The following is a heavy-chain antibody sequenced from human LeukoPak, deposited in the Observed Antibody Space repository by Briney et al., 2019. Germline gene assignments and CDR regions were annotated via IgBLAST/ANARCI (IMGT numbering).Heavy chain of an antibody. CDR1: GGSISSYY. CDR2: IYYSGST. J-gene: IGHJ5*02. V-gene: IGHV4-59*01. Sequence: SETLSLTCTVSGGSISSYYWSWIRQPPGKGLEWIGYIYYSGSTNYNPSLKSRVTISVDTSKNQFSLKLSSVTAADTAVYCCARIAVAGTDWFDPWGQGTLVTVSS. CDR3: ARIAVAGTDWFDP. D-gene: IGHD6-19*01.